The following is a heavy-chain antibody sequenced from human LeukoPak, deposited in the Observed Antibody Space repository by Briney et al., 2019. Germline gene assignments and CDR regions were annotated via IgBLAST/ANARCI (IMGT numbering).Heavy chain of an antibody. Sequence: ASVKVSCKASGYTFTGYYMHWVRQAPGQGLEWMGWINPNSGGTNYAQKFQGRVAMTRDTSISTAYMELSRLRSDDTAVYYCARARSLPSDAFDIWGQGTMVTVSS. J-gene: IGHJ3*02. CDR1: GYTFTGYY. CDR3: ARARSLPSDAFDI. CDR2: INPNSGGT. V-gene: IGHV1-2*02.